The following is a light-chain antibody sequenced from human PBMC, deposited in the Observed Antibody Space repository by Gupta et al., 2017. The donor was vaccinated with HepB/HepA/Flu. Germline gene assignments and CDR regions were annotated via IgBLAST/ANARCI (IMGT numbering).Light chain of an antibody. CDR1: QSISNW. J-gene: IGKJ4*01. CDR2: RAS. V-gene: IGKV1-5*03. CDR3: QQYNNSLLT. Sequence: DIQMTQSPSTLSASVGDRVTITCRASQSISNWLAWYQQKPGKAPKLLIYRASTLESGVPSRFSGSGSGPEFTLTISSLQPDDFATYYCQQYNNSLLTFGGGTKVEIK.